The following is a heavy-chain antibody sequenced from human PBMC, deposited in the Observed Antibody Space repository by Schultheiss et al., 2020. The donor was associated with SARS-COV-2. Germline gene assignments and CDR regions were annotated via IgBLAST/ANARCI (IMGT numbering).Heavy chain of an antibody. CDR3: ARASRSSSTSSYAFDI. CDR2: IYYSGST. Sequence: GSLRLSCAASGFTFSSYSMNWVRQAAGKGLEWIGYIYYSGSTYYNPSLLSRVVISIDTSKNQVSLKLTSVTAADTAVYYCARASRSSSTSSYAFDIWGQGTMVTVSS. D-gene: IGHD2-2*01. V-gene: IGHV4-59*12. J-gene: IGHJ3*02. CDR1: GFTFSSYS.